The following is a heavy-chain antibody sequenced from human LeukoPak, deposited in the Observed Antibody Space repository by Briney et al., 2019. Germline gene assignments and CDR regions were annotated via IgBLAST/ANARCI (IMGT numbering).Heavy chain of an antibody. D-gene: IGHD3-9*01. CDR1: GFTFSSYS. J-gene: IGHJ4*02. CDR2: ISSSSSYI. Sequence: GGSLRLSCEASGFTFSSYSMNWVRQAPGKGLEWVSSISSSSSYIYYADSVKGRFTISRDNAKNSLYLQMNSLRAEDTAVYYCARASYDILTGYQYYFDYWGQGTLVTVSS. V-gene: IGHV3-21*01. CDR3: ARASYDILTGYQYYFDY.